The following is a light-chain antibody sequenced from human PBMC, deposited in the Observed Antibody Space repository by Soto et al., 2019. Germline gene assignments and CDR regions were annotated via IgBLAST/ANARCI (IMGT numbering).Light chain of an antibody. CDR1: QTFRSN. Sequence: EIVMTQSPATLSLSPGEICTLSCRASQTFRSNLAWYQQRPGQAPRLLIYGASTRDTGIPDRFSGSESGTEFTLTISNLQSEDSAVYYCQQYNDWPRTFGQGTRLEIK. V-gene: IGKV3-15*01. J-gene: IGKJ5*01. CDR3: QQYNDWPRT. CDR2: GAS.